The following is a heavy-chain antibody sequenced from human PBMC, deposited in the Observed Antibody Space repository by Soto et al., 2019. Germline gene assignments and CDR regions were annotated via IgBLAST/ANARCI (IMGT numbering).Heavy chain of an antibody. D-gene: IGHD6-13*01. V-gene: IGHV1-18*01. CDR1: GYTFTSYG. J-gene: IGHJ2*01. CDR2: ISAYNGNT. CDR3: ASGEERYSSSSVVWYFDL. Sequence: QVQLVRSGAEVKKPGASVKVSCKASGYTFTSYGISWVRQAPGQGLEWLGWISAYNGNTNYAQKLQGRVTMTTDTSTSTAYMELRSLRSDDTAVYYCASGEERYSSSSVVWYFDLWGRGTLVTVSS.